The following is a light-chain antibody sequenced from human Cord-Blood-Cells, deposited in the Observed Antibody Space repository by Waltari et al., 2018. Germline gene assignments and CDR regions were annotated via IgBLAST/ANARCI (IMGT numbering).Light chain of an antibody. CDR2: QDS. J-gene: IGLJ1*01. V-gene: IGLV3-1*01. CDR3: QAWDSSTYV. CDR1: KLGAKY. Sequence: SYELTQPHSEPVPPGQTASRPRPGEKLGAKYGCWYQQRPGQSPLLVIYQDSKRPSGIPERFSGSNSGNTATLTISGTQAMDEADYYCQAWDSSTYVFGTRTKVTVL.